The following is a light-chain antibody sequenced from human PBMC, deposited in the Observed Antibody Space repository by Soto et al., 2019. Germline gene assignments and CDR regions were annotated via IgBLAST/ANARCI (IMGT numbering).Light chain of an antibody. CDR3: SSYTSGGTLVV. J-gene: IGLJ2*01. CDR2: DVS. Sequence: QSALTQPASVSGSPGQSITISCTGTSSDVGGYNYVSWYHQHPGKAPKLMIYDVSNRPSGVSNRLSGSKSGNTASLTISGLQAGDEADYCSSSYTSGGTLVVFRGGTALTVL. CDR1: SSDVGGYNY. V-gene: IGLV2-14*01.